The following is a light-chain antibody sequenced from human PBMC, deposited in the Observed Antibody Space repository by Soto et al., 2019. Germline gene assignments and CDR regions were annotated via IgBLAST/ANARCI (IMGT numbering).Light chain of an antibody. J-gene: IGKJ3*01. V-gene: IGKV3-20*01. CDR2: GAS. Sequence: EIVLTQSPGTLSLSPGERATLSCRASQSVSSSYLAWYQQKPGQAPLLLLYGASSRATGIPDRFSGSGSGTDFTLTISRLEPEDFAVYYCQHYGNTPPSVTFGPGTKVDNK. CDR3: QHYGNTPPSVT. CDR1: QSVSSSY.